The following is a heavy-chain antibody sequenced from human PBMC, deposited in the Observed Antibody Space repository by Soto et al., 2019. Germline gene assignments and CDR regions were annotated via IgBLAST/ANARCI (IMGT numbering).Heavy chain of an antibody. V-gene: IGHV3-13*04. CDR3: ARGALGFDP. CDR1: GFTFSRYD. Sequence: EVQVVESGGGLVQPGGSLRLSCAASGFTFSRYDMHWVRQATGRGLEWVSGIGTSGDTYYAGSVKGRFTISREKAKKSVYLQMNSLRAGDTAVYYCARGALGFDPWGQGTLVAVSS. J-gene: IGHJ5*02. D-gene: IGHD6-6*01. CDR2: IGTSGDT.